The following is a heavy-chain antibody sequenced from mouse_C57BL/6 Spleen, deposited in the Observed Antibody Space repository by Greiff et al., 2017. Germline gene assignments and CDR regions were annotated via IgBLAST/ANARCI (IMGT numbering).Heavy chain of an antibody. J-gene: IGHJ1*03. V-gene: IGHV1-55*01. CDR3: ARPYYYGSSRHWYFDV. Sequence: QVQLQQPGAELVKPGASVKMSCKASGYTFTSYWITWVKQRPGQGLEWIGDIYPGSGSTNYNEKFKSKATLTVDTSSSTAYMQLSSLTSEDSAVYYCARPYYYGSSRHWYFDVWGTGTTVTVSS. CDR2: IYPGSGST. D-gene: IGHD1-1*01. CDR1: GYTFTSYW.